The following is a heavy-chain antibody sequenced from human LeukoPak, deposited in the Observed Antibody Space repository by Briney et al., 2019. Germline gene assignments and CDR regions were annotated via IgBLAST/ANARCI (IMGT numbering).Heavy chain of an antibody. CDR2: IYPGDSDT. CDR1: GYSFTSYW. D-gene: IGHD3-10*01. CDR3: ARHAYNYYYGSGSYPSWFDP. V-gene: IGHV5-51*01. Sequence: GESLKISCKGSGYSFTSYWIGWVRKMPGKGLEWMGIIYPGDSDTRYSPSFQGQVTISADKSISTAYLQWSSLKASDTAMYYCARHAYNYYYGSGSYPSWFDPWGQGTLVTVSS. J-gene: IGHJ5*02.